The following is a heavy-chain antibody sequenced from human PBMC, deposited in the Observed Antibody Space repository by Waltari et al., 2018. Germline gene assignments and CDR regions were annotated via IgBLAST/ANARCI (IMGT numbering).Heavy chain of an antibody. Sequence: QVQLQESGPGLVKPSQTLSLTCTVSGGSISSGSYYWSWIRQPAGKGLEWIGRIYTSGSTNYNPSLKSRVTISVDTSKNQFSLKLSSVTAADTAVYYCARARGGRSVAGGRAFDIWGQGTMVTVSS. V-gene: IGHV4-61*02. J-gene: IGHJ3*02. CDR1: GGSISSGSYY. CDR3: ARARGGRSVAGGRAFDI. CDR2: IYTSGST. D-gene: IGHD6-19*01.